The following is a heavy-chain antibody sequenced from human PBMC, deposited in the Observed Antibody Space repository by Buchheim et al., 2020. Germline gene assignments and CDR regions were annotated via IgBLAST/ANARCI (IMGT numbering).Heavy chain of an antibody. D-gene: IGHD4-23*01. CDR3: ARADYGGTPDY. V-gene: IGHV4-59*01. Sequence: VQLQESGPGLVKPSETLSLTCTVSGGSISSYYWSWIRQPPGKGLEWIGYIYYSGSTNYNPSLKSRVTISVDTSKNQFSLKLSSVTAADTAVYYCARADYGGTPDYWGQGTL. CDR1: GGSISSYY. CDR2: IYYSGST. J-gene: IGHJ4*02.